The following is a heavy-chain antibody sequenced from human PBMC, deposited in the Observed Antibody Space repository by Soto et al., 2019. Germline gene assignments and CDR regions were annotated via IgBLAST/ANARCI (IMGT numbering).Heavy chain of an antibody. J-gene: IGHJ4*02. V-gene: IGHV3-9*01. D-gene: IGHD4-17*01. CDR1: GFTFDDYA. Sequence: EVQLVESGGGLVQPGRSLRLSCAASGFTFDDYAMHWVRQAPGKGLEWVSGISWNSGIIGYADSVKGRFTISRDNVKNSVYLQMNSLSAEDTALYYCAKEGDYADYYFDYWGQGTLVTVSS. CDR2: ISWNSGII. CDR3: AKEGDYADYYFDY.